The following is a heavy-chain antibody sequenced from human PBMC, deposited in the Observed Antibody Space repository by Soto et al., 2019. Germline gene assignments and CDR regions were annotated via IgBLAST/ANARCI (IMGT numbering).Heavy chain of an antibody. J-gene: IGHJ4*02. CDR3: ASRITIFGVVIIQTDY. Sequence: ASVKVSCKASGYTFTSYAMHWVRQAPGQRLEWMGWINAGNGNTKYSQKFQGRVTITRDTSASTAYMELSSLRSEDTAVYYCASRITIFGVVIIQTDYWGQGTLVTAPQ. V-gene: IGHV1-3*01. CDR2: INAGNGNT. D-gene: IGHD3-3*01. CDR1: GYTFTSYA.